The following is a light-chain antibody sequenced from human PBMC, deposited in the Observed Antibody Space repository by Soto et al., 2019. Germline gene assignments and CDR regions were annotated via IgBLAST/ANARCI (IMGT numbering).Light chain of an antibody. V-gene: IGLV2-8*01. J-gene: IGLJ2*01. CDR1: SSDVGGYNY. CDR3: SSYAGSNNFVV. Sequence: QSALTQPPSASGSPGQSVTISCTGTSSDVGGYNYVSWYQQHPGKAPKLMIYEVSKRPSGVPDRFSGSKSGNTASLTVSGLQAEDEADYCCSSYAGSNNFVVFGGETKLTVL. CDR2: EVS.